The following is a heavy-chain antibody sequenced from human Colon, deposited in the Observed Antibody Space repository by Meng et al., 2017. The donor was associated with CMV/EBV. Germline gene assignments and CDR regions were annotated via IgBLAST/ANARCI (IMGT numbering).Heavy chain of an antibody. D-gene: IGHD2-15*01. Sequence: GESLKISCVASGLTVSSTYMSWVRQAPGKGLEWVSGISSSGGYTFYADSVKGRFTISRDNSKNTLYLQMNSLGAEDTAVYYCARPRGGAYYYYGLDVWGQGTTVTVSS. CDR1: GLTVSSTY. V-gene: IGHV3-23*01. CDR3: ARPRGGAYYYYGLDV. J-gene: IGHJ6*02. CDR2: ISSSGGYT.